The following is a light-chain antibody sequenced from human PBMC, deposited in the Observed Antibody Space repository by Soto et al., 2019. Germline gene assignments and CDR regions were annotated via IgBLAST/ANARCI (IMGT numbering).Light chain of an antibody. V-gene: IGKV3-15*01. CDR3: QQYSNWPPRYT. Sequence: EIVMTQSPATLSVSPGERATLSCRASQSINSNLAWYQQKRGQAPRLLIYGASTRATGIPARFSGSGSGTEFTLTISSLQSEDLAVYYCQQYSNWPPRYTFGQGTKLEIK. J-gene: IGKJ2*01. CDR2: GAS. CDR1: QSINSN.